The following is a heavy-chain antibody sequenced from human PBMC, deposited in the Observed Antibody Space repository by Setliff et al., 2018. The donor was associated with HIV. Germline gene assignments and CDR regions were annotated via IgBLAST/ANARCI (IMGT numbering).Heavy chain of an antibody. CDR2: INHSGRA. D-gene: IGHD4-17*01. CDR1: GESFSGYY. CDR3: ARLWLHYGDDIPRFDP. Sequence: SETLSLTCAVYGESFSGYYWTWIRQPAGKGLEWLGEINHSGRARYNPSLKSRVTILVDTSKNQFSLRLSSVTAADTAVYYCARLWLHYGDDIPRFDPWGQGTLVTVSS. J-gene: IGHJ5*02. V-gene: IGHV4-34*01.